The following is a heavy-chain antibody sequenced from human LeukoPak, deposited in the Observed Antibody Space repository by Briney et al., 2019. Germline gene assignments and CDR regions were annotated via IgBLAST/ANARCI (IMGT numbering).Heavy chain of an antibody. V-gene: IGHV4-59*01. CDR3: AGVVRGVIIGDAFDI. D-gene: IGHD3-10*01. CDR2: IYYSGST. Sequence: PSETLSLTCTVSGGSISNYYWSWIRQPPGKGLEWIGYIYYSGSTNYNPSLKSRVTISVDTSKNQFSLKLSSVTAADTAVYYCAGVVRGVIIGDAFDIWGQGTMVTVSS. J-gene: IGHJ3*02. CDR1: GGSISNYY.